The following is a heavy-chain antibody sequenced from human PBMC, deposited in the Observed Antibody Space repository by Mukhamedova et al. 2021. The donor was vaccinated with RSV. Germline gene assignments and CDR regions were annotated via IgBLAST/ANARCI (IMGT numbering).Heavy chain of an antibody. Sequence: GLEWVSYISSSGTIIYYADSVKGRFTISRDSAKNSLYLQMNSLRAEDTAVYYCARDYCTSGVCYYFDYWFQGTLVTVSS. V-gene: IGHV3-48*03. CDR3: ARDYCTSGVCYYFDY. CDR2: ISSSGTII. J-gene: IGHJ4*02. D-gene: IGHD2-8*01.